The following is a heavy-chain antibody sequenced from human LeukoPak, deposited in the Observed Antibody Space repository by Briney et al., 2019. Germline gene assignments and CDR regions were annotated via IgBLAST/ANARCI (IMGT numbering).Heavy chain of an antibody. J-gene: IGHJ4*01. D-gene: IGHD6-19*01. CDR3: AKGIYSSGWSYFDY. V-gene: IGHV3-23*01. Sequence: PGGSLRLSCAASGFTFSNSAMSWVRQAPGKGLEWVSTLCGGGITTYYADSVKGRFTISRDNSKNTLYLQMNSLRAEDTAVYYCAKGIYSSGWSYFDYWGHGTLVTVSS. CDR2: LCGGGITT. CDR1: GFTFSNSA.